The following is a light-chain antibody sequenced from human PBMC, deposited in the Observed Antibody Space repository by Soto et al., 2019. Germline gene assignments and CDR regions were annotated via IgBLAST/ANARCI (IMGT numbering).Light chain of an antibody. CDR1: QNINSW. J-gene: IGKJ1*01. V-gene: IGKV1-5*03. CDR3: QQYNAYSWT. CDR2: EAS. Sequence: DIHLTQSPSTLSASVGDRVTLTCLASQNINSWLAWYQQKPGKAPKLLIYEASTLERGVPSRFGGSGSGTEFTLTISSLQSDDFGTYYCQQYNAYSWTFGQGTKVDIK.